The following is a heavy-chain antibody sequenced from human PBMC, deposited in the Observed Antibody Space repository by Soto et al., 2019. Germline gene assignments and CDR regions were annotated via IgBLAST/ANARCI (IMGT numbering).Heavy chain of an antibody. D-gene: IGHD3-10*01. J-gene: IGHJ6*02. CDR1: GFTFSSYA. V-gene: IGHV3-30-3*01. CDR3: ARDQGTFGSWDYYYYGMDV. CDR2: ISYDGSNK. Sequence: PGGSLRLSCAASGFTFSSYAMHWVRQAPGKGLEWVAVISYDGSNKYYADSVKGRFTISRDNSKNTLYLQMNSLRAEDTAVYYCARDQGTFGSWDYYYYGMDVWGQGTTVTVS.